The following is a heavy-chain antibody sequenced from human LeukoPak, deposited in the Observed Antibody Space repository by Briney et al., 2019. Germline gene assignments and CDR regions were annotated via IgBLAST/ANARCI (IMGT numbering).Heavy chain of an antibody. CDR2: ITYDGSDK. J-gene: IGHJ5*02. D-gene: IGHD6-19*01. V-gene: IGHV3-30*14. Sequence: PGGSLRLSCAASGFTFSTYAMHWVRQAPGKGLEWVAVITYDGSDKYYADSVKGRFTISKDNSKNTLYLQMNSLRAEDTAVYYCARGRSSGWYNWFDPWGQGTLVTVSS. CDR3: ARGRSSGWYNWFDP. CDR1: GFTFSTYA.